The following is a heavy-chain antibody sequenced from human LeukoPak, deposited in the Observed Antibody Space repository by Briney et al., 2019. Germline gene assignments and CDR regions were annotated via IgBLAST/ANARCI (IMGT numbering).Heavy chain of an antibody. V-gene: IGHV3-23*01. CDR1: GITLSNYG. J-gene: IGHJ4*02. CDR2: LSGSGGST. Sequence: GGSLRLSCAVSGITLSNYGMSWVRQAPGRGLEWVAGLSGSGGSTTYADSVKGRFTISRDNPKNTLYLQMNSLRVEDTAIYFCAKRGVVIRVILVGFHKEAHYFDSRGQGAQVTVSS. CDR3: AKRGVVIRVILVGFHKEAHYFDS. D-gene: IGHD3-22*01.